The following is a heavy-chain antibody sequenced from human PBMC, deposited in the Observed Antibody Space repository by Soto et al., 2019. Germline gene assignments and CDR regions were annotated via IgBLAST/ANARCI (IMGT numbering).Heavy chain of an antibody. CDR2: IYYSGSA. Sequence: SETLSLTCTVSGGSISSYYWSWIRQPPGKGLEWIGYIYYSGSADYNPSLGSRVTFSIDTSKNQFSLKLTSVTAADTAVYYCARGVGFGYYYYHMDLWGQGTTVTVSS. V-gene: IGHV4-59*01. J-gene: IGHJ6*02. D-gene: IGHD3-10*01. CDR3: ARGVGFGYYYYHMDL. CDR1: GGSISSYY.